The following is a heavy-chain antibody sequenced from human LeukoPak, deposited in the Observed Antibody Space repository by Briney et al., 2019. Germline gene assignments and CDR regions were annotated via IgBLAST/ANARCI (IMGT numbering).Heavy chain of an antibody. Sequence: ASVKVSCKASGYTFTSYEINGVRQATAQGLEWMGWMNPNSGNTGYAQKFQGRVTITRNTSISTAYLELRSLSSEATAVYYCARGIVLYNWFDTWGPGNPVTVSS. CDR1: GYTFTSYE. CDR3: ARGIVLYNWFDT. V-gene: IGHV1-8*03. CDR2: MNPNSGNT. D-gene: IGHD3-16*02. J-gene: IGHJ5*02.